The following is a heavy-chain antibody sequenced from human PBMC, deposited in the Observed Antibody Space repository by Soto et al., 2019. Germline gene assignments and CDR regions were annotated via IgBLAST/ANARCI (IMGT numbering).Heavy chain of an antibody. CDR3: AKDLSLNIAAIYYYYGMDV. CDR2: ISYDGSNK. V-gene: IGHV3-30*18. D-gene: IGHD6-13*01. CDR1: GFTFSSYG. J-gene: IGHJ6*02. Sequence: PGGSLRLSCAASGFTFSSYGMHWVRQAPGKGLEWVAVISYDGSNKYYADSVKGRFTISRDNSKNTLYLQMNSLRAEDTAVYYCAKDLSLNIAAIYYYYGMDVWGQGTTVTVSS.